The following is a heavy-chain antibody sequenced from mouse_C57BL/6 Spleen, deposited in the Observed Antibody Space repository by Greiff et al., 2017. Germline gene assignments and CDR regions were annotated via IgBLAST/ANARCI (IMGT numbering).Heavy chain of an antibody. CDR2: INPNNGGT. CDR3: ARWGNVRMGC. V-gene: IGHV1-26*01. J-gene: IGHJ4*01. Sequence: VQLQQSGPELVKPGASVKISCKASGYTFTDYYMNWVKQSHGKSLEWIGDINPNNGGTSYNQKFKGKATLTVDKSSSTAYMELRSLTSEDSAVYYSARWGNVRMGCWGQGASVTVSS. CDR1: GYTFTDYY. D-gene: IGHD2-1*01.